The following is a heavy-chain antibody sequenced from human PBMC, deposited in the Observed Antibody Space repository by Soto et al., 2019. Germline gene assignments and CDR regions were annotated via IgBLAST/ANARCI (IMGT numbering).Heavy chain of an antibody. Sequence: QVQLQQWGAGLLKPSETLSLTCAVYGGSFSGYYWSWIRQPPGKGLEWIGEINHSGSTNYNPSLKSRLTISVDTSKNQFSLKLSSVTAADTAVYYCARGGPNYYDSRGSAFDIWVQGTMVTVSS. V-gene: IGHV4-34*01. CDR1: GGSFSGYY. CDR2: INHSGST. CDR3: ARGGPNYYDSRGSAFDI. J-gene: IGHJ3*02. D-gene: IGHD3-22*01.